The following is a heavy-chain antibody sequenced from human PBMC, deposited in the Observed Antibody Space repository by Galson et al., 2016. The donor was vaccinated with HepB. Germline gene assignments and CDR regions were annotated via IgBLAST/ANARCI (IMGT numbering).Heavy chain of an antibody. D-gene: IGHD2-15*01. CDR3: ARRRPRDIGGGFDI. Sequence: LSLTCTVSGGSINNYYWNWIRQPPGKGLEWIGNIHYSGGTYHNPSLESRITTSVDTSNDQFSLNLASVTAADTAQYYCARRRPRDIGGGFDIWGQGTLVTVSS. CDR1: GGSINNYY. CDR2: IHYSGGT. V-gene: IGHV4-59*08. J-gene: IGHJ3*02.